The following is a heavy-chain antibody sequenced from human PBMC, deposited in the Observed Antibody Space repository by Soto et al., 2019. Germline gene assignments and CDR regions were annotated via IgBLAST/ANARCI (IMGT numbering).Heavy chain of an antibody. D-gene: IGHD4-17*01. J-gene: IGHJ4*02. CDR3: ARGLGNGDYGDPGDY. CDR1: GFTVSSNY. CDR2: LYSGGAT. Sequence: EVQLVESGGGLIQPGGSLRLSCAASGFTVSSNYMTWVRKAPGKGLEWVSLLYSGGATYYADSVKGRFTISRDNSKNVVYLQMNSLRVEDTAVYYCARGLGNGDYGDPGDYWGQGTLVTVSS. V-gene: IGHV3-53*01.